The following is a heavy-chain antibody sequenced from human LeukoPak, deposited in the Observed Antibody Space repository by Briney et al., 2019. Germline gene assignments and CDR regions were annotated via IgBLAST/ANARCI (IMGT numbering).Heavy chain of an antibody. CDR3: ANTGIVGATSGPDY. Sequence: PGGSQRLSCAASGFTFSSYGMHWVRQAPGKGLEWVAFIRYDGSNKYYADSVKGRFTISRDNSKNTLYLQMNSLRAEDTAVYYCANTGIVGATSGPDYWGQGTLVTDSS. J-gene: IGHJ4*02. V-gene: IGHV3-30*02. D-gene: IGHD1-26*01. CDR2: IRYDGSNK. CDR1: GFTFSSYG.